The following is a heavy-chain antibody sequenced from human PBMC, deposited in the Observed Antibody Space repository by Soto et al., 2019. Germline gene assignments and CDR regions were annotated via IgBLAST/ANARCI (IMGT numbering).Heavy chain of an antibody. CDR1: GGTFSSYT. Sequence: QVQLVQSGAEVKKPGSSVKVSCKASGGTFSSYTISWVRQAPGQGLEWMGRIIPILGIANYAQKFQGRVTITAEKSTRTAYMGLSSLRSEDTAVYYCAGGGMTTVTPPPISYYYYYMDVWGKGTTVTVSS. CDR2: IIPILGIA. J-gene: IGHJ6*03. V-gene: IGHV1-69*02. D-gene: IGHD4-4*01. CDR3: AGGGMTTVTPPPISYYYYYMDV.